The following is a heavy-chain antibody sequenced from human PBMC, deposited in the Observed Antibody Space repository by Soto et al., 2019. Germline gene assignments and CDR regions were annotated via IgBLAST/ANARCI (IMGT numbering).Heavy chain of an antibody. Sequence: GASVKVSCKASGYIFSSHCIYWVRQAPGQGLQWMGIINPGGGRSANYAQKFQGRVTIAADESTTTAYMELTTLTSEDTAVYYCARDRYYDGVGYHYESAYWGQGTLVTVSS. V-gene: IGHV1-69*11. J-gene: IGHJ4*02. CDR1: GYIFSSHC. CDR2: INPGGGRSA. D-gene: IGHD3-22*01. CDR3: ARDRYYDGVGYHYESAY.